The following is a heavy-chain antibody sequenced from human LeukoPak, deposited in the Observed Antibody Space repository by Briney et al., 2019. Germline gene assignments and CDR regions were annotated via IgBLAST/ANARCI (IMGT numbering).Heavy chain of an antibody. CDR1: GYNFNSYW. V-gene: IGHV5-51*01. CDR3: AGREPQVPDFDY. CDR2: IYPGDSDT. Sequence: GESLNISCKGSGYNFNSYWIGWVRTMPGKGLEWMGIIYPGDSDTRYSPSFQGQVTISADKSITTAYLQWSTLTASDTALYYCAGREPQVPDFDYWGQGTLVTVPS. J-gene: IGHJ4*02. D-gene: IGHD1-26*01.